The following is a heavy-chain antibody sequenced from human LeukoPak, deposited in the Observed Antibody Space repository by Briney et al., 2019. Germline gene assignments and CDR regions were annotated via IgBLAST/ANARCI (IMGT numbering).Heavy chain of an antibody. CDR2: IYYSGTT. CDR1: GGSISGSNYY. V-gene: IGHV4-39*07. D-gene: IGHD2-15*01. J-gene: IGHJ3*02. CDR3: ARYPRCSGGSCYSRTVRQWLPNAFDI. Sequence: PSETLSLTCTVSGGSISGSNYYWGWIRQPPGKGLEWIGSIYYSGTTYYNPSLKSRVTISVDTSKNQFSLKLSSVTAADTAVYYCARYPRCSGGSCYSRTVRQWLPNAFDIWGQGTVVTVSS.